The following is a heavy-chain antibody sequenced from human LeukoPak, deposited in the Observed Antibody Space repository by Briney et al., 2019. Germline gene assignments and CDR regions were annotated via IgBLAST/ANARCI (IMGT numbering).Heavy chain of an antibody. CDR3: ATPGGLDSNYIFDY. D-gene: IGHD4-11*01. Sequence: ASVKVSCKASGYSFINFGITWVRQAPGQGLEWLGWVNPNSGGTNYAQKFQGRVTMTRDTSISTAYMELSRLRSDDTAVYYCATPGGLDSNYIFDYWGQGTLVTVSS. CDR2: VNPNSGGT. CDR1: GYSFINFG. V-gene: IGHV1-2*02. J-gene: IGHJ4*02.